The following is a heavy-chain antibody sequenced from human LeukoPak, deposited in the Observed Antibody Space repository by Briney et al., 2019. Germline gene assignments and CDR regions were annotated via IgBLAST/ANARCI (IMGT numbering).Heavy chain of an antibody. J-gene: IGHJ4*02. CDR2: ISSSSSYI. V-gene: IGHV3-21*01. Sequence: KPGGSLRLSCAASGFTFSSYSMNWVRQAPGKGLEWVSSISSSSSYIYYADSVKGRFTISRDNAKNSLYLQMNSLRAEDTAVYYCAREGLYCSGGSCDGYWGQGTLVTVSS. CDR1: GFTFSSYS. D-gene: IGHD2-15*01. CDR3: AREGLYCSGGSCDGY.